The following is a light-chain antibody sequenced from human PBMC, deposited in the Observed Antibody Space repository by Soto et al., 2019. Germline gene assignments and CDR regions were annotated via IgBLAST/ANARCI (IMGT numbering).Light chain of an antibody. J-gene: IGKJ2*01. Sequence: EIVLTQSPGTLSLSPGERATVSCRASESLGSRYLAWYQQQPGQAPRLLIYGTSIRATGIPDRFTCSGSGTDFTLTINRLAPEDFAVYFCQHYGSSPPNTFGQGTKLEIK. V-gene: IGKV3-20*01. CDR2: GTS. CDR3: QHYGSSPPNT. CDR1: ESLGSRY.